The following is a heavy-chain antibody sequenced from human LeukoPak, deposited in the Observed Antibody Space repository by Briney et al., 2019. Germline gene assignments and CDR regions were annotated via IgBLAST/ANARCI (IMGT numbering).Heavy chain of an antibody. V-gene: IGHV4-31*03. Sequence: SETLSLTCTVSGGSISSGGYYWSWIRQHPGKGLEWIGYIYYSGSTYYNPSLKSRVTISVDTSKNQFSLKLSSVTAADTAVYYCARGNSGWHPNHLDYWGQGTLVTVSS. CDR1: GGSISSGGYY. CDR2: IYYSGST. CDR3: ARGNSGWHPNHLDY. J-gene: IGHJ4*02. D-gene: IGHD6-19*01.